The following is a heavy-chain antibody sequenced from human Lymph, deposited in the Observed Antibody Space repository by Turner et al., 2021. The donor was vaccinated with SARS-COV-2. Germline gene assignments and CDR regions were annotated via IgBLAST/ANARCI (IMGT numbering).Heavy chain of an antibody. V-gene: IGHV3-53*01. Sequence: EVQLVEFGGGLIQPGGSLRRSCAASEFTVSSNYMSWVRQAPGKGLEWVSIIYSGGSTYYADSVKGRFTISRDNSKNTLYLQMNSLRAEDTAVYYCARVLPYGDYFDYWGQGTLVTVSS. J-gene: IGHJ4*02. CDR1: EFTVSSNY. CDR2: IYSGGST. CDR3: ARVLPYGDYFDY. D-gene: IGHD4-17*01.